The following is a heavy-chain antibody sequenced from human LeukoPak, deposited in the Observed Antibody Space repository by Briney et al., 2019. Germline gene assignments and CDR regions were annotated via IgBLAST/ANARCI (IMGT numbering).Heavy chain of an antibody. V-gene: IGHV4-59*01. J-gene: IGHJ4*02. CDR1: GVSISNYY. CDR3: ARGLYGDYVSIYFDY. Sequence: PSETLSLTCTVSGVSISNYYWSWIRQPPGKGLEWIGYYYYSGNTNYNPSLKSRVTISADTSKNQFSLKLSSVTAADTAVYYCARGLYGDYVSIYFDYWGQGTLVTVSS. D-gene: IGHD4-17*01. CDR2: YYYSGNT.